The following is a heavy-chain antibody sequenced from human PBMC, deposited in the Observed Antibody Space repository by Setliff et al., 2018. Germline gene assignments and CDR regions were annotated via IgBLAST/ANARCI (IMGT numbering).Heavy chain of an antibody. CDR3: ARGRNIAARLLDS. CDR2: IYHRGST. Sequence: SETLSLTCAASGGSISSSNWWSWVRQPPGKGLEWIGEIYHRGSTTYNPSLKSRVTISVDTSKDQFSLKVISMTAADTAVYYCARGRNIAARLLDSWGQGTLVTVSS. V-gene: IGHV4-4*02. CDR1: GGSISSSNW. D-gene: IGHD6-6*01. J-gene: IGHJ4*02.